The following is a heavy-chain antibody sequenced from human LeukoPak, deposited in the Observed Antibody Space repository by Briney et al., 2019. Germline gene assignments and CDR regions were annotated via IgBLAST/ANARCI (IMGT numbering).Heavy chain of an antibody. Sequence: SETLSLTCTVSGGSISSYYWSWIRHPPGKGLEWIWYIYTSGSTNYNPSLKSRVTISVDTSKNQFSLKLSSVTAADTAVYYCASGPIVVVGATPPPDYWGQGTLVTVSS. CDR2: IYTSGST. CDR1: GGSISSYY. CDR3: ASGPIVVVGATPPPDY. D-gene: IGHD1-26*01. V-gene: IGHV4-4*09. J-gene: IGHJ4*02.